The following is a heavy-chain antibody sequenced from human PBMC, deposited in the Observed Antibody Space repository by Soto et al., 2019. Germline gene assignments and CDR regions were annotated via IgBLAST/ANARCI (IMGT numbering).Heavy chain of an antibody. D-gene: IGHD2-15*01. V-gene: IGHV1-69*01. CDR2: IIPIFGSA. Sequence: QVQLVQSAAEVKKPGSSVKVSCKASGGTFSSYAISWVRQAPGQVLEWMGGIIPIFGSANYAQKFKGRVTITVDESRSTVYIELRSLRSEDTAVYYCGRARYCSGGSCPYDYWGQGTLFTYSS. CDR1: GGTFSSYA. CDR3: GRARYCSGGSCPYDY. J-gene: IGHJ4*02.